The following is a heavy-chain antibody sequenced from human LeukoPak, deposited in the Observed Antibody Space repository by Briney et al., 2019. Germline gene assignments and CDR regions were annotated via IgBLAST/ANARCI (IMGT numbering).Heavy chain of an antibody. CDR1: GFTFSNFQ. J-gene: IGHJ4*02. CDR3: ARDVWWASDY. D-gene: IGHD3-16*01. Sequence: SGGSLRLSCAASGFTFSNFQMHWVRQAPGKGLEWVSFISSTSSTYYADSVKGRFTISRDNAKNSLYLQMNSLRAEDTSVYYCARDVWWASDYWGQGTLVTVSS. CDR2: ISSTSST. V-gene: IGHV3-69-1*01.